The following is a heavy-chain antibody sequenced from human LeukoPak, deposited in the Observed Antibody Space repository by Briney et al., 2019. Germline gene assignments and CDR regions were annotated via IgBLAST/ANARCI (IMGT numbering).Heavy chain of an antibody. J-gene: IGHJ4*02. CDR1: GFTFTRYA. CDR2: VSYDGNDK. V-gene: IGHV3-30-3*01. Sequence: GGSPRLSCVASGFTFTRYAMHWVRQAPGKGLEWVTVVSYDGNDKYYADSVKGRFTISRDNSKNTVYLQMNSLRAEDTAVYYCARDDALATDGFDSWGQGTLVTVSS. CDR3: ARDDALATDGFDS. D-gene: IGHD5-24*01.